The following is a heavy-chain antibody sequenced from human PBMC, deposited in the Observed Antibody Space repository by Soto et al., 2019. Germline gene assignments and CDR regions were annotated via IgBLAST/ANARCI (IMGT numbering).Heavy chain of an antibody. Sequence: GGSLRLSCAASGFTFDDYAMYWVRQVLGKGLEWASSISWNSGNIGYAESVKGRFTISRDNAKNSLYLQMNSLRAEDTAVYYCAKGFSPWLLKYYFDYWGQGTLVTVSS. CDR2: ISWNSGNI. J-gene: IGHJ4*02. CDR1: GFTFDDYA. V-gene: IGHV3-9*01. CDR3: AKGFSPWLLKYYFDY. D-gene: IGHD3-9*01.